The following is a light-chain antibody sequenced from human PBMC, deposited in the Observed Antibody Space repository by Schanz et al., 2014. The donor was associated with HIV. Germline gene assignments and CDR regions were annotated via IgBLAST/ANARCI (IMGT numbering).Light chain of an antibody. CDR3: QQSGSSPQT. Sequence: EIVLTQSPATLSLSPGERATLSCRASQSVSSYLAWYQQKPGQAPRLLIYAASSRATDIPGRFSGSGSGTDFTLTISRLEPEDFAVYYCQQSGSSPQTFGQGTKVEIK. CDR1: QSVSSY. J-gene: IGKJ1*01. V-gene: IGKV3-20*01. CDR2: AAS.